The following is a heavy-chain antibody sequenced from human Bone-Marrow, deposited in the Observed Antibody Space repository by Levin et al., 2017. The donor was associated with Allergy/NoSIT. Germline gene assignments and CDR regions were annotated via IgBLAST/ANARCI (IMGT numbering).Heavy chain of an antibody. D-gene: IGHD1-26*01. J-gene: IGHJ4*02. CDR2: SDATGST. Sequence: GSLRLSCAVYGGSFSGYYWSWIRQPPGKGLEWIGESDATGSTHYNPSLKSRVSISVDTSKNQFSLKLTSVTAADTAMYYCARSRGNFRSYPWYWGQGTLVTVSS. CDR3: ARSRGNFRSYPWY. V-gene: IGHV4-34*01. CDR1: GGSFSGYY.